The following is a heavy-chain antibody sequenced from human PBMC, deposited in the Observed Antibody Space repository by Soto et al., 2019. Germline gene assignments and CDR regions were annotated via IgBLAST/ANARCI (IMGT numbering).Heavy chain of an antibody. V-gene: IGHV2-26*01. Sequence: QVTLKESGPVLVNPTEPLTLTCTVSGFSLSNARMGVSWIRQPPGKALEWLAHIFSNDEKSYSTSLKSRLTISKDTSKSQVVLTMTNMDPVDTATYYCARIYSGYCSGGSCYSRFDYWGQGTLVTVSS. CDR2: IFSNDEK. D-gene: IGHD2-15*01. J-gene: IGHJ4*02. CDR1: GFSLSNARMG. CDR3: ARIYSGYCSGGSCYSRFDY.